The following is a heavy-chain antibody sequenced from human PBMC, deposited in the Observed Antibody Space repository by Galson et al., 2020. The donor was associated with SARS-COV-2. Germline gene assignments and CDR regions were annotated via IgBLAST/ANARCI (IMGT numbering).Heavy chain of an antibody. V-gene: IGHV3-23*01. J-gene: IGHJ4*02. Sequence: GESLKISCAASGFSFTNYAMTWVRQAPGKGLEWVSVISGNGANTYYADSVKGRFTISRDNSKNTLYLQMKGLRAEDTAVYYCAKGRLRYYDFWGGRDSWAFWGQGTPVTVAS. D-gene: IGHD3-3*01. CDR2: ISGNGANT. CDR1: GFSFTNYA. CDR3: AKGRLRYYDFWGGRDSWAF.